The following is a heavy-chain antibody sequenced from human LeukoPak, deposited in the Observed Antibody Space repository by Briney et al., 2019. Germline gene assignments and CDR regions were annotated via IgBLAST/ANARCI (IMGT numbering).Heavy chain of an antibody. CDR3: ARHGRPNYYDSSGSLSAFDY. CDR2: IYYSVST. V-gene: IGHV4-39*01. CDR1: GGSISSSSYY. Sequence: PSETLSLTCTVSGGSISSSSYYWGWIRQPPGKGLEWIGSIYYSVSTYYNPSLKSRVTISVDTSKNQFSLKLSSVTAADTAVYYCARHGRPNYYDSSGSLSAFDYWGQGTLVTVSS. J-gene: IGHJ4*02. D-gene: IGHD3-22*01.